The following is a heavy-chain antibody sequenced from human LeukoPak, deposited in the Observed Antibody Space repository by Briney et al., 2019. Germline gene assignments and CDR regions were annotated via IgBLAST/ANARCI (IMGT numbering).Heavy chain of an antibody. Sequence: PSETLSLTCTVSGGSISNYYWSWIRQPPGKGLEWIGYIYYSGSTYYNPSLKSRVTISVDTSKNQFSLKLSSVTAADTAVYYCARGYDSSGYPFNPWFDPWGQGTLVTVSS. J-gene: IGHJ5*02. CDR3: ARGYDSSGYPFNPWFDP. V-gene: IGHV4-59*12. CDR1: GGSISNYY. CDR2: IYYSGST. D-gene: IGHD3-22*01.